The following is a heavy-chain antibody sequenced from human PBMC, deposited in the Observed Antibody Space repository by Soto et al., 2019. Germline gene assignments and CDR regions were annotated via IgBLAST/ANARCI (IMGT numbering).Heavy chain of an antibody. Sequence: SETLSLTCAVYGGSFSGYYWSWIRQPPGKGLEWIGEINHSGSTNYNPSLKSRVTISVDTAKNQCSLKLSSVTAADTAVYYCARHPLGYCTNGVCHHTSPDYWRQGTLVTVSS. CDR3: ARHPLGYCTNGVCHHTSPDY. D-gene: IGHD2-8*01. J-gene: IGHJ4*02. CDR2: INHSGST. CDR1: GGSFSGYY. V-gene: IGHV4-34*01.